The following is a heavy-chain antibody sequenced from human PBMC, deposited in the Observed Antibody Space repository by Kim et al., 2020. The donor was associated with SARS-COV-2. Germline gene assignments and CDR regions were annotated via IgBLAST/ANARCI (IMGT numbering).Heavy chain of an antibody. CDR3: ARDRRYYGSGSLDY. J-gene: IGHJ4*02. V-gene: IGHV4-4*02. Sequence: NPSLKRRVTISVDKSKNQFSLKLSSVTAADTAVYYCARDRRYYGSGSLDYWGQGTLVTVSS. D-gene: IGHD3-10*01.